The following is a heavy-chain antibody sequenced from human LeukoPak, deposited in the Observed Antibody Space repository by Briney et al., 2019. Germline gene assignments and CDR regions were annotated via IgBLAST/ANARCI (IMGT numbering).Heavy chain of an antibody. Sequence: ASVKVSCKASGYTFISYGINWVRQAPGQGLEWMGWISTSNGNTNYAQKLQGRVTMTTDTSTSTAYMELRSLRSDDTAVYYCARGPYSNGGNWFDPWGQGTLVTVSS. D-gene: IGHD4-11*01. CDR1: GYTFISYG. J-gene: IGHJ5*02. V-gene: IGHV1-18*01. CDR2: ISTSNGNT. CDR3: ARGPYSNGGNWFDP.